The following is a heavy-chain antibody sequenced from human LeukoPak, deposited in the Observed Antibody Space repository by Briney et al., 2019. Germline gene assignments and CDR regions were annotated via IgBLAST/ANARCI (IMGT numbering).Heavy chain of an antibody. V-gene: IGHV4-34*01. Sequence: SETLSLTCAVYGGSFSGYYWSWIRQPPGKGLEWIGEINHSGSTNYNPSLKSRVTISVDTSKNQFSLKLSSVTAADTAVYYCARRWVRYFDWLLGNWFDPWGQGTLVTVSS. CDR1: GGSFSGYY. CDR2: INHSGST. J-gene: IGHJ5*02. CDR3: ARRWVRYFDWLLGNWFDP. D-gene: IGHD3-9*01.